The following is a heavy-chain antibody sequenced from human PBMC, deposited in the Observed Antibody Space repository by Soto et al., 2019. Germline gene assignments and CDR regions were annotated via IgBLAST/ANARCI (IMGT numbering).Heavy chain of an antibody. J-gene: IGHJ6*02. Sequence: GASVKVSCKASGYNFTSHYMHWVRQAPGQGLESMGIMYPSGGGTIYAQKFQGRVTLTTDTATSTVYMELRSLRSDDMAVYYCARHRLTFYSSRIPTAPYNGLDVWGQGTTVTVSS. D-gene: IGHD2-2*01. CDR1: GYNFTSHY. V-gene: IGHV1-46*01. CDR2: MYPSGGGT. CDR3: ARHRLTFYSSRIPTAPYNGLDV.